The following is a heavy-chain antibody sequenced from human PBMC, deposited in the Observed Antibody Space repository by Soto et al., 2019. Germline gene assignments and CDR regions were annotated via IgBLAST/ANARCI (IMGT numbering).Heavy chain of an antibody. CDR3: ARDPTTETTGVYYYYQYV. CDR1: GYTFTSYG. V-gene: IGHV1-18*01. Sequence: GASVKVSCKASGYTFTSYGISWVRQAPGQGLEWMGWISAYNGNTNYAQKLQGRVTMTTDTSTSTAYMELRSLRSDDTAVYYCARDPTTETTGVYYYYQYVCGKGPTDTGSS. J-gene: IGHJ6*03. CDR2: ISAYNGNT. D-gene: IGHD4-17*01.